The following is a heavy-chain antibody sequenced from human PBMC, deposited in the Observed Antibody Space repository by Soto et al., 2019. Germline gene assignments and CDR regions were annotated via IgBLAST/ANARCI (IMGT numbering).Heavy chain of an antibody. CDR1: GFTFSSYS. J-gene: IGHJ4*02. D-gene: IGHD6-19*01. Sequence: GGSLRLSCAASGFTFSSYSMNWVRQAPGKGLEWVSYISSSSSTIYYADSVKGRFTISRDNAKNSLYLQMNSLRAEDTAVYYCASHSSGWYAQFDYWGQGTLVTVSS. CDR2: ISSSSSTI. V-gene: IGHV3-48*01. CDR3: ASHSSGWYAQFDY.